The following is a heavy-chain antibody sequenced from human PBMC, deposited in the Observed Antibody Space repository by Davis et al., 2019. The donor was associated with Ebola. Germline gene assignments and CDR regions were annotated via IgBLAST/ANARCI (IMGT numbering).Heavy chain of an antibody. Sequence: GGPLRPPCPASGFTFSTYWTHWVRQAPGKGLEWVAFIWYDGSNKYYADSVKGRFTISRDSSKNTLYLQLNSLRPEDTAVYYCAKGGGTAHFDSWGQGTLVTVSS. CDR2: IWYDGSNK. J-gene: IGHJ4*02. D-gene: IGHD3-16*01. CDR3: AKGGGTAHFDS. CDR1: GFTFSTYW. V-gene: IGHV3-30*02.